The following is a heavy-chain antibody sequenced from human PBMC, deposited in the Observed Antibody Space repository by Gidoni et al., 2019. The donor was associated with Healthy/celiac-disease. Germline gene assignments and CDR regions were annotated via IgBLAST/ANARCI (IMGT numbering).Heavy chain of an antibody. J-gene: IGHJ4*02. Sequence: EVQLVDSGGGLVKPGGSLRLSCAASGFTFSNAWMSWVRQAPGKGLEWVGRIKSKTDGGTTDYAAPVKGRFTTSRDDSKNTLYLQMNSLKTEDTAVYYCTAAHIVVVPAASFDYWGQGTLVTVSS. CDR2: IKSKTDGGTT. CDR3: TAAHIVVVPAASFDY. D-gene: IGHD2-2*01. CDR1: GFTFSNAW. V-gene: IGHV3-15*01.